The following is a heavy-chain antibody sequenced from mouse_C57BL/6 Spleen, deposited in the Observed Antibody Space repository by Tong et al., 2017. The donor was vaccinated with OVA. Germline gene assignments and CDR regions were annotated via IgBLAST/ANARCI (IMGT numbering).Heavy chain of an antibody. V-gene: IGHV5-6*01. CDR3: ARSVGNYFDY. D-gene: IGHD1-1*01. J-gene: IGHJ2*01. Sequence: EVQLQESGGDLVKPGGSPKLSCAASGFTFSSYGMSWVRQTPDKRLEWVATISSGGSYTYYPDSVKGRFTISRDNAKNTLYLQMSSLKSEDTAMYYCARSVGNYFDYWGQGTTLTVSS. CDR1: GFTFSSYG. CDR2: ISSGGSYT.